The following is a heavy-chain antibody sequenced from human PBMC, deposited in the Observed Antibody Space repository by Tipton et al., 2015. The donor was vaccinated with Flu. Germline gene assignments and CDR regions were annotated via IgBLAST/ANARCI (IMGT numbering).Heavy chain of an antibody. V-gene: IGHV1-2*02. Sequence: QLVESGAEVKRPGASVKVSCKTSGLKFNEYYMNWVRQDPGQGLEWMGWINTHSGGTHYAQRFQDRVTVTMDTSVPTVYMDLISLTADDMAVYYCALGIHHNAGGWFDHWGQGTLVTVSS. CDR2: INTHSGGT. CDR1: GLKFNEYY. J-gene: IGHJ5*02. D-gene: IGHD3-10*01. CDR3: ALGIHHNAGGWFDH.